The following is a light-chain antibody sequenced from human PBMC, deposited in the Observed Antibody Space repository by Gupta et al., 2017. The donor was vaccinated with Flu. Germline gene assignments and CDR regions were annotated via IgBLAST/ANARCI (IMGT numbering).Light chain of an antibody. V-gene: IGKV3-11*01. Sequence: IVLTQSPATLSLSPGETATLSCRASQSVSTYLAWYQQKPGQAPRLLIYAASNRATGIPARFSGSGSGTDFTLTISSLQPEDFAVYYCQQRSNWSFTFGPGTKVDIK. CDR3: QQRSNWSFT. J-gene: IGKJ3*01. CDR2: AAS. CDR1: QSVSTY.